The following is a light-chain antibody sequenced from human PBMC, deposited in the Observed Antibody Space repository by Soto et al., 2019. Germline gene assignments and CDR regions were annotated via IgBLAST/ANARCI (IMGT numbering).Light chain of an antibody. Sequence: IVLTQSPATLSLSPGERATLSCRARQTVSTYLSWYQHKPGQAPRLLIYGASKRATGIPARFSGSGSGTDFTLTISSLEPEASAVYYCHQRYNWLTFGGGTKVEIK. V-gene: IGKV3-11*01. CDR3: HQRYNWLT. CDR2: GAS. J-gene: IGKJ4*01. CDR1: QTVSTY.